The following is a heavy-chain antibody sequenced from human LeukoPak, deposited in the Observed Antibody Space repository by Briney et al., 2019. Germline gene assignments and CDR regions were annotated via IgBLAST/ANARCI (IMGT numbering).Heavy chain of an antibody. J-gene: IGHJ4*02. V-gene: IGHV1-69*13. Sequence: ASVKVSCKTSGYTFTGYYMHWVQQAPGQGLEWMGGIIPIFGTANYAQKFQGRVTITADESTSTAYMELSSLRSEDTAVYYCAGVVVPAANPIAAAGTYPSFDYWGQGTLVTVSS. CDR2: IIPIFGTA. CDR3: AGVVVPAANPIAAAGTYPSFDY. CDR1: GYTFTGYY. D-gene: IGHD2-2*01.